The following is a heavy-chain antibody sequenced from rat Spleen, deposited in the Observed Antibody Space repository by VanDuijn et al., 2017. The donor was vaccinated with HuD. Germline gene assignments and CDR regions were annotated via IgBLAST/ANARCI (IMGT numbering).Heavy chain of an antibody. J-gene: IGHJ3*01. CDR3: ARENFGTTFAY. D-gene: IGHD4-2*01. CDR1: GFTFSDYG. Sequence: EVQLVESGGGLVQPGRSLKLSCAASGFTFSDYGMAWVRQAPTKGLEWVATISYGDSFGHSSTYYRDSVKGRFTISRDNAENTVYLQLNSLRPEDTATYYCARENFGTTFAYWGQGTLVTVSS. V-gene: IGHV5-29*01. CDR2: ISYGDSFGHSST.